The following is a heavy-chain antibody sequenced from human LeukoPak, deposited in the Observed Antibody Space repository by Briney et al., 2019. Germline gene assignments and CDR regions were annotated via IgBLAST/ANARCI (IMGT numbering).Heavy chain of an antibody. CDR3: ARGSGSYGF. D-gene: IGHD1-26*01. CDR1: GGSIRSYY. V-gene: IGHV4-59*01. Sequence: PSETLSLTCTVSGGSIRSYYWGWIRQPPGKGLEWIGYFYYGGNTNYNPSLKSRVTISVDTSKNQFFLKLNSVTAADTAVYYCARGSGSYGFWGRGTLVTVSS. J-gene: IGHJ4*02. CDR2: FYYGGNT.